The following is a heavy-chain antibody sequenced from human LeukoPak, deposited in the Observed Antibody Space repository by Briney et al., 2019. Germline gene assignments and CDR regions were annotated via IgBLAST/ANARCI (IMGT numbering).Heavy chain of an antibody. D-gene: IGHD3-16*01. CDR3: AKGWGDWGYYFDY. CDR2: ISWNSGSI. J-gene: IGHJ4*02. Sequence: GRSLRLSCAASGFTFDDYAMHWVRQAPGKGLEWVSGISWNSGSIGYADSVKGRFTISRDNAKNSLYLQMNSLRAEDTGLYYCAKGWGDWGYYFDYWGQGTLVTVSS. V-gene: IGHV3-9*01. CDR1: GFTFDDYA.